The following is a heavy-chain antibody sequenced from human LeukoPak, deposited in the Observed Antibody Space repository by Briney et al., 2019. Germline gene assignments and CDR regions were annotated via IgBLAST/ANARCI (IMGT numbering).Heavy chain of an antibody. J-gene: IGHJ4*02. V-gene: IGHV3-53*01. D-gene: IGHD3-22*01. CDR3: ASLYNGLTSRGYSIDY. CDR2: IYSGGST. Sequence: GGSLILSCAASGFTFTNAWMSWVRQAPGKGLEWVSVIYSGGSTYYADSVKGRFTISRDNSKNTLYLQMNSLRAEDTAVYYCASLYNGLTSRGYSIDYWGQGTLVTVSS. CDR1: GFTFTNAW.